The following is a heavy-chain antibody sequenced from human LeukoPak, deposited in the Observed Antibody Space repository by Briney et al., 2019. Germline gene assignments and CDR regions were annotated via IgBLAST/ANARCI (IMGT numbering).Heavy chain of an antibody. CDR2: ISSSSSYI. V-gene: IGHV3-21*01. D-gene: IGHD4-17*01. Sequence: GESLRLSCVASGFTFSSYSMNWVRQAPGKGLEWVSSISSSSSYIYYADSVKGRFTISRDNAKNSLYLQMNSLRAEDTAVYYCARGSRGDSVFDYWGQGTLVTVSS. J-gene: IGHJ4*02. CDR3: ARGSRGDSVFDY. CDR1: GFTFSSYS.